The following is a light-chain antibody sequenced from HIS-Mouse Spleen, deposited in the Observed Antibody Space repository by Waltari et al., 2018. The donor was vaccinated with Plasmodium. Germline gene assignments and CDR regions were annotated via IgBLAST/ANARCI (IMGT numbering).Light chain of an antibody. Sequence: SYELTQPPSVSVSPGQTARITCSGDALPKKYAYWYQQKLGQAPVLVLYEDSKRPSGIAERFSGSSSGTMATLTISGAQVEDEADYYCYSTDSSGNHRVFGGGTKLTVL. CDR2: EDS. CDR1: ALPKKY. J-gene: IGLJ3*02. CDR3: YSTDSSGNHRV. V-gene: IGLV3-10*01.